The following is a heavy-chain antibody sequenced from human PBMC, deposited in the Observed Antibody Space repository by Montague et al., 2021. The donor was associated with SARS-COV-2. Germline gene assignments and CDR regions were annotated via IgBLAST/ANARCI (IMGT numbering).Heavy chain of an antibody. Sequence: SLRLSCAASGFTFGNSAMSWVRQAPGKGLEWVSLISNGGSSANYGDSVKGRFTISRDNSKNTVYLQMNSLRAEDTAIYYFAKGPDVCNAFDYWGQGTLVTVSS. D-gene: IGHD2-8*01. V-gene: IGHV3-23*03. J-gene: IGHJ4*02. CDR2: ISNGGSSA. CDR1: GFTFGNSA. CDR3: AKGPDVCNAFDY.